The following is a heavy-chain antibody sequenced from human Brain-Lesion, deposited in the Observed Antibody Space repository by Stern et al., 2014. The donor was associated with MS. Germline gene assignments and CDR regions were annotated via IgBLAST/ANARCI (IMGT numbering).Heavy chain of an antibody. Sequence: QLVQSGAEVKKPGASVKVSCKVSGYTLTELSMHWVRQAPRKGLEWMGGFDPEDGETIYEQKFQGRVTMTEDTSTDTAYMELSSLRSEDTAVYYCATLSPGAGGNYYRHFDYWGQGTLVTVSS. CDR3: ATLSPGAGGNYYRHFDY. D-gene: IGHD1-26*01. V-gene: IGHV1-24*01. CDR2: FDPEDGET. J-gene: IGHJ4*02. CDR1: GYTLTELS.